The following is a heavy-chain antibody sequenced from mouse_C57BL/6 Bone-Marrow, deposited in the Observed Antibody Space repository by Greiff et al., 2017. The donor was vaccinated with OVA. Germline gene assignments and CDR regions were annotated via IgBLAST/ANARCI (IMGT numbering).Heavy chain of an antibody. CDR3: AGASYDGYYDYAMDD. Sequence: VQLKESGPSLVRPSQTLSLTCTVTGFSINSDCYWIWIRQFPGNKLEYIGYTFYSGITYYSPSLESRTYITRDTSKNQFSLKLSSVTTEDTATDYCAGASYDGYYDYAMDDWGQGTSVTVSS. V-gene: IGHV3-3*01. D-gene: IGHD2-3*01. J-gene: IGHJ4*01. CDR2: TFYSGIT. CDR1: GFSINSDCY.